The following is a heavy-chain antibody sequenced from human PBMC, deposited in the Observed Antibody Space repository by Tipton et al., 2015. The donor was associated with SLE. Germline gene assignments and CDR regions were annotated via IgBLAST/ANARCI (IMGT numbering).Heavy chain of an antibody. V-gene: IGHV4-34*01. Sequence: LRLSCAVYGGSFSGYYWSWIRQPPGKGLEWIGEINHSGSTNYNPSLKSRVTISVDASKNQFSLKLSSVTAADTAVYYCARCSSGSPLDYWGQGTLVTVSS. J-gene: IGHJ4*02. CDR3: ARCSSGSPLDY. D-gene: IGHD3-10*01. CDR2: INHSGST. CDR1: GGSFSGYY.